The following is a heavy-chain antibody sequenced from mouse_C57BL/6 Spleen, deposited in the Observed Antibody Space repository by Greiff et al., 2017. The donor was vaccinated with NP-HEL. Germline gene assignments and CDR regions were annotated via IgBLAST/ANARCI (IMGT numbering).Heavy chain of an antibody. V-gene: IGHV5-17*01. CDR3: SRTFITTVGDYFDY. J-gene: IGHJ2*01. D-gene: IGHD1-1*01. Sequence: EVQGVESGGGLVKPGGSLKLSCAASGFTFSDYGMHWVRQAPEKGLEWVAYISSGSSTIYYADTVKGRFTISRDNAKNTLFLQMTSLRSEDTAMYYCSRTFITTVGDYFDYWGQGTTLTVSS. CDR2: ISSGSSTI. CDR1: GFTFSDYG.